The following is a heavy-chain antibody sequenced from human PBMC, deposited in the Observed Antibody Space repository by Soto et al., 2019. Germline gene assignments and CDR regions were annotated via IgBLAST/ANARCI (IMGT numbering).Heavy chain of an antibody. CDR3: AKGVWAVATVSDYFDY. Sequence: EVQLLESGGGLVQPGGSLRLSCAASGFTFSSYAMSWVRQAPGKGLEWVSAISGSGGSTYYADSVKGRFTISRDNSKNTLYLQMNSLRAEDTAVYYCAKGVWAVATVSDYFDYWGQGTLVTVSS. J-gene: IGHJ4*02. CDR1: GFTFSSYA. D-gene: IGHD5-12*01. CDR2: ISGSGGST. V-gene: IGHV3-23*01.